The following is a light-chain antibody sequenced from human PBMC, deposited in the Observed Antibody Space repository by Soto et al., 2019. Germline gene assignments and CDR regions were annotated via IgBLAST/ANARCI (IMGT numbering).Light chain of an antibody. CDR2: DAS. V-gene: IGKV3-20*01. CDR3: EQYGSTPLT. J-gene: IGKJ4*01. Sequence: EIVSTQSPGTLSLSPGEGATLSCRASQNVANNYLAWYQQKPGQAPRFLIYDASSRATGIPDRFSGSGSGTDFTLTISRLEPEDFAVYYCEQYGSTPLTFGGGTKVEIK. CDR1: QNVANNY.